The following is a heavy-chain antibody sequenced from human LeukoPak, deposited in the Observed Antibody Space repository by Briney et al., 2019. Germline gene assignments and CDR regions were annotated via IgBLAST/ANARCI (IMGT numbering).Heavy chain of an antibody. CDR1: GFTFSSYS. D-gene: IGHD4-17*01. J-gene: IGHJ1*01. V-gene: IGHV3-21*04. CDR3: AKNRGDYDPEYFQH. CDR2: ISSSSSYI. Sequence: GGSLRLSCAASGFTFSSYSMNWVRQAPGKGLEWVSSISSSSSYIYYADSVKGRFTISRDNAKNSLYLQMNSLRAEDTAVYYCAKNRGDYDPEYFQHWGQGTLVTVSS.